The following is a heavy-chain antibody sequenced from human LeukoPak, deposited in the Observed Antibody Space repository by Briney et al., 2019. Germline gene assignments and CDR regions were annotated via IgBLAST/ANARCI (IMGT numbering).Heavy chain of an antibody. Sequence: SETLSLTCTVSGYSISSGYYWGWIRQPPGKGLEWIGSISHSERTYYNPSLKSRVTISVDTSKNQFSLKLNSVTAADTAVYYCAKSNGYGLVDIWGQGTMVTVSS. V-gene: IGHV4-38-2*02. J-gene: IGHJ3*02. CDR1: GYSISSGYY. D-gene: IGHD3-10*01. CDR3: AKSNGYGLVDI. CDR2: ISHSERT.